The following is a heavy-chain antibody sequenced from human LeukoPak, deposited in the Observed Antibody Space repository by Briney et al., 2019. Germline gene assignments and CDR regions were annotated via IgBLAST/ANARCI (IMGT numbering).Heavy chain of an antibody. Sequence: GGSLRLSCAASGFTFSSYAMSWVRQAPGKGLEWVSAISGSGGSTYYADSVKGRFTISRDNSKNTLYLQMNSLRAEDTAVYYCAKPSGYRLSYYYYYGMDVWGQGTTVTVSS. J-gene: IGHJ6*02. CDR3: AKPSGYRLSYYYYYGMDV. CDR1: GFTFSSYA. CDR2: ISGSGGST. D-gene: IGHD5-12*01. V-gene: IGHV3-23*01.